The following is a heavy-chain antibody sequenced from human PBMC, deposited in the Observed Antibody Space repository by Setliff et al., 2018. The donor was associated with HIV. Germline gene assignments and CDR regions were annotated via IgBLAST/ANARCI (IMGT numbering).Heavy chain of an antibody. CDR1: GGTFGIYG. Sequence: GASVKVSCKASGGTFGIYGISWVRQAPGQGLEWMGGTIPMFGTANYAQKFQGRVTITADESTNTGYMELSSLRSEDTAVYYCARDRVTGTRVPDAFDIWGQGTMVTVS. CDR2: TIPMFGTA. D-gene: IGHD1-20*01. CDR3: ARDRVTGTRVPDAFDI. V-gene: IGHV1-69*13. J-gene: IGHJ3*02.